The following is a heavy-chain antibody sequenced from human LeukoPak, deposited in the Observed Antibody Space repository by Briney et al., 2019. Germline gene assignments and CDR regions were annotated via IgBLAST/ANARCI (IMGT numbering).Heavy chain of an antibody. CDR1: GGSISSYY. J-gene: IGHJ2*01. V-gene: IGHV4-59*01. CDR3: ARGADSSGYYSSWYFDL. Sequence: PSETLSLTCTVSGGSISSYYGSWIRQPPGKGLEWIGYIYYSGSTNYNPSLKSRVTISVDTSKNQFSLKLSSVTAADTAVYYCARGADSSGYYSSWYFDLWGRGTLATVSS. D-gene: IGHD3-22*01. CDR2: IYYSGST.